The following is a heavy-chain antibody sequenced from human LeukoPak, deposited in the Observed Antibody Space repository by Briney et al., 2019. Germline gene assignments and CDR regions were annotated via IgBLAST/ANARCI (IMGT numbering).Heavy chain of an antibody. CDR2: ISSSSSYI. J-gene: IGHJ4*02. CDR3: ARDLWYSGYDPPY. CDR1: GFTFSSYS. D-gene: IGHD5-12*01. V-gene: IGHV3-21*01. Sequence: GGSLRLSCAASGFTFSSYSINWVRQAPGKGLEWVSSISSSSSYIYYADSVKGRFTISGDNAKNSLYLQMNSLRADGTAVYYCARDLWYSGYDPPYWGQGTLVTVSS.